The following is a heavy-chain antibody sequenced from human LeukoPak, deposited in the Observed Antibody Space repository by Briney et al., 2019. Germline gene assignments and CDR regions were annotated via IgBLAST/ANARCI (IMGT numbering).Heavy chain of an antibody. V-gene: IGHV3-30*04. CDR3: AKAFSGSSTSCYVQ. D-gene: IGHD2-2*01. CDR2: ISYDGSNK. CDR1: GFTFSSYA. Sequence: GGSLRLSCAASGFTFSSYAMHWVRQAPGKGLEWVAVISYDGSNKYYADSVKGRFTISRDNSKNTLYLQMNRLRAEDTAVYYCAKAFSGSSTSCYVQWGQGTLVTVSS. J-gene: IGHJ4*02.